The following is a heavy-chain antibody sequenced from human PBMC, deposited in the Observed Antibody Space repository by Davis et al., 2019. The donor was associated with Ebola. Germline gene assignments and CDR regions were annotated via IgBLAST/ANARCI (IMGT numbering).Heavy chain of an antibody. D-gene: IGHD4-11*01. CDR3: ARGGETVTGTASHGMDV. Sequence: GGSLRLSCAASGFSFTSYSMNWVRQAPGKGLEWISYINSRSSIIYYADSVKGRFTISRDNSKNTLYLQMNSLTAEDTAVYYCARGGETVTGTASHGMDVWGQGTTVTVSS. CDR1: GFSFTSYS. J-gene: IGHJ6*02. V-gene: IGHV3-48*01. CDR2: INSRSSII.